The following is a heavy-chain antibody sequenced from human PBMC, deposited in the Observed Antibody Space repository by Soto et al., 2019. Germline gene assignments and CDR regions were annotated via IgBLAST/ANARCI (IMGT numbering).Heavy chain of an antibody. CDR1: GYTFTSYA. CDR3: AREGGYDFWSGYLGYYYYGMDV. D-gene: IGHD3-3*01. V-gene: IGHV1-3*01. CDR2: INAGNGNT. J-gene: IGHJ6*02. Sequence: GASVKVSCKASGYTFTSYAMHWVRQAPGQRLEWMGWINAGNGNTKYSQKFQGRVTITRDTSASTAYMELSSLRSEDTAVYYCAREGGYDFWSGYLGYYYYGMDVWGQGTTVTVSS.